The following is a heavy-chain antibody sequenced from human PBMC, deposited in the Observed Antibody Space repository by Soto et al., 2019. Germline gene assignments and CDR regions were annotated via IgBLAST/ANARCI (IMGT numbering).Heavy chain of an antibody. CDR3: ARDPSVVAKTGTYYYRYVMEF. D-gene: IGHD5-12*01. CDR2: IKQDGSEK. V-gene: IGHV3-7*04. CDR1: GFTFSSYW. Sequence: PGGSLRLSCAASGFTFSSYWMSWVRQAPGKGLEWVANIKQDGSEKYYVDSVKGRFTISRDNAKNSLYLQMNSLRAEDTAVYYLARDPSVVAKTGTYYYRYVMEFWTQGTTVIGSS. J-gene: IGHJ6*01.